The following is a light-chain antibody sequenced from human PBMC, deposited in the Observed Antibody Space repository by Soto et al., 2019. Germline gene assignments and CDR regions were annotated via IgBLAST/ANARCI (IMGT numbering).Light chain of an antibody. V-gene: IGKV3-15*01. CDR2: DVS. CDR3: QQYNNWPFS. CDR1: QGVTTN. J-gene: IGKJ5*01. Sequence: EIVMTQSPATLSVSTGERVTLACRAGQGVTTNFAWYQQKSGQPPRLLIYDVSTRATGVPARFSGTGSETDFTLTISGLQSEDSAVYFCQQYNNWPFSVGQVTRLEIK.